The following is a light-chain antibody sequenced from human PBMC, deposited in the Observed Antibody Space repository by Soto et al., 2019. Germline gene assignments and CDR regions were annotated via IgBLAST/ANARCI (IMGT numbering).Light chain of an antibody. J-gene: IGKJ1*01. CDR1: RIIGHNY. V-gene: IGKV3-20*01. Sequence: DNVLTQSPDTLSLSPGDRATLSCRASRIIGHNYLAWYQQKPGQAPRLLIYATSTRATGIPDRFSGSGSVTDFTLTISRLEPEDFAVYYCQQFGISPWTFGQGTKVDIK. CDR2: ATS. CDR3: QQFGISPWT.